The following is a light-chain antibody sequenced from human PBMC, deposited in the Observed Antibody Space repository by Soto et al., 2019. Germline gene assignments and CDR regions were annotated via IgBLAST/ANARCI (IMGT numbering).Light chain of an antibody. CDR2: AAY. CDR1: QSISSY. Sequence: DIQMTQSPSSLSASVGERVTITCRASQSISSYLNWYQQKPGKAPKLLIYAAYSLQSGVPSRFSGSGSGTDFTLTIRSLQPEDFATYYCKQSYSTPRTFGQGTRLEIK. J-gene: IGKJ5*01. CDR3: KQSYSTPRT. V-gene: IGKV1-39*01.